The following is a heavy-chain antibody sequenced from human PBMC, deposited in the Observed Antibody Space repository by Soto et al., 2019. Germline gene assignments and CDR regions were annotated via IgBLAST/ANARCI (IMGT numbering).Heavy chain of an antibody. CDR3: ARNTSGWHDYDY. CDR1: GFNLSDHY. CDR2: ISGSSRYT. V-gene: IGHV3-11*06. D-gene: IGHD6-19*01. J-gene: IGHJ4*02. Sequence: GSLGLSCAAYGFNLSDHYMNWIRQAPGKGLEWVSYISGSSRYTNFADSVKGRFTISRDYAKNPLYLQMNSLRAEGTAVYYCARNTSGWHDYDYWGQGTPVTVSS.